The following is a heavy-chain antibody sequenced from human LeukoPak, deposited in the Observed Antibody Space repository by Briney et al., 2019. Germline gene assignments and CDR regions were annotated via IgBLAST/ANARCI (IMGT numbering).Heavy chain of an antibody. J-gene: IGHJ3*02. V-gene: IGHV5-51*01. Sequence: GESLKISCKGSGYSFTTYWIGWVRQMPGKGLEWMAIIYAGDSDTRYSPSFQGQVTISADKSISTAYLQWSSLKASDTAMYYCASEGSGVAAVQRKRYGAFDIWGQGTMVTVSS. CDR3: ASEGSGVAAVQRKRYGAFDI. D-gene: IGHD6-13*01. CDR2: IYAGDSDT. CDR1: GYSFTTYW.